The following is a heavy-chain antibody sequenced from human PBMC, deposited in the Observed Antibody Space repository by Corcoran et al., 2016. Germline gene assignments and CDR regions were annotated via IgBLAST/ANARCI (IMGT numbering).Heavy chain of an antibody. CDR3: ARHPTSYASLLSGYGMDI. V-gene: IGHV5-51*01. CDR2: VYPGDSDI. CDR1: GYSFTTYW. D-gene: IGHD3-16*01. Sequence: EVQLVQSGAEVKKPGESLKISCKGSGYSFTTYWINWVRQVPGKGLEWMGIVYPGDSDIRYSPSFQGHVTISVDNSISTAYLQWSSLTASDTAIYYCARHPTSYASLLSGYGMDIWGQGTTVTVSS. J-gene: IGHJ6*02.